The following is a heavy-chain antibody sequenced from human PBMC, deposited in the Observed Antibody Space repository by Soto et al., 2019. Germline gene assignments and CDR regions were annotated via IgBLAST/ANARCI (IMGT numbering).Heavy chain of an antibody. D-gene: IGHD3-10*01. Sequence: GGSLRLSCAASRFPLSNAWMHWVRTTPGQGLEWVGRIKRETDGGTIDYAAPVKGRFTISRDDSKNTLYLQMNSLRTEDTAVYYCGSDDAHYYYGMDVWGQETTVTVSS. J-gene: IGHJ6*02. CDR1: RFPLSNAW. V-gene: IGHV3-15*07. CDR3: GSDDAHYYYGMDV. CDR2: IKRETDGGTI.